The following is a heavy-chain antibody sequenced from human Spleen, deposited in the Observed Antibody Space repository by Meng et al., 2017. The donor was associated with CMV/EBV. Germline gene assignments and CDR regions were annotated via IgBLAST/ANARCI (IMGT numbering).Heavy chain of an antibody. CDR2: IYYSGST. J-gene: IGHJ6*02. D-gene: IGHD5/OR15-5a*01. Sequence: SETLSLTCTVSGGSISSSSYYWGWIRQPPGKGLEWIGSIYYSGSTYYNPSLKSRVTISVDTSKNQFSLKLSSVTAADTAVYYCARAVSRYYYGLDVWGQGTTVTVSS. V-gene: IGHV4-39*07. CDR1: GGSISSSSYY. CDR3: ARAVSRYYYGLDV.